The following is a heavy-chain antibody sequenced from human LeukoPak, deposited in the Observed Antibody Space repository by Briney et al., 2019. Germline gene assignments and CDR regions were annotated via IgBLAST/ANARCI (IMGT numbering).Heavy chain of an antibody. V-gene: IGHV3-33*01. J-gene: IGHJ4*02. Sequence: GGSLRLSCAASGFTFSSYGMHWVRQAPGKGLEWVAVIWYDGSNKYYADSVKGRFTISRDNSKNTLYLQMNSLRAEDTAVYYCAREYYYGSGSYSPSFDYWGQGTLVTVSS. D-gene: IGHD3-10*01. CDR3: AREYYYGSGSYSPSFDY. CDR2: IWYDGSNK. CDR1: GFTFSSYG.